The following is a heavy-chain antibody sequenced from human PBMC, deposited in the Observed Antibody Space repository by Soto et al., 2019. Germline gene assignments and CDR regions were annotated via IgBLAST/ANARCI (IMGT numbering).Heavy chain of an antibody. V-gene: IGHV3-23*01. Sequence: PGESLKISCAASVFTFSIYAMTWVRQSPGKGLEWVASMSRTGDNTYYADSVKGRFTISRDNSKNTLYLQMNSLRAEDTAIYYCAKDQSNSNPLYYFDFWGPGTLVTVSS. CDR2: MSRTGDNT. J-gene: IGHJ4*02. D-gene: IGHD3-22*01. CDR1: VFTFSIYA. CDR3: AKDQSNSNPLYYFDF.